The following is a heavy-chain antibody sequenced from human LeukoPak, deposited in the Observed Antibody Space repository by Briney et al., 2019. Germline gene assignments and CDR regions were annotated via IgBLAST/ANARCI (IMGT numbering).Heavy chain of an antibody. V-gene: IGHV3-11*01. D-gene: IGHD2-2*01. CDR1: GFTFSDYY. Sequence: GGSLRLSCAASGFTFSDYYMSWIRQAPGKGLEWVSYVSSSGSTIYYADSVKGRFTISRDNAKNSLYLQMSSLRAEDTAVYYCARAYCSSTSCSSSGYSYGYLGTDYWGQGTLVTVSS. J-gene: IGHJ4*02. CDR3: ARAYCSSTSCSSSGYSYGYLGTDY. CDR2: VSSSGSTI.